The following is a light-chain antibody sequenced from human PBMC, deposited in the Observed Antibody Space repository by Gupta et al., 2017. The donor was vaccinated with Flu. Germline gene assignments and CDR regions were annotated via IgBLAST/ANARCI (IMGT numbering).Light chain of an antibody. V-gene: IGKV2-28*01. CDR2: LGS. CDR1: QSLLHSNGYNY. Sequence: DIVMTQSPLSLPVTPGEPASISCRSSQSLLHSNGYNYLDWYLQKPGQSPQLLIYLGSNRASGVPDRFIGSGSGTDFTLKISRVEAEEVGVYYCMQALQTPATFGGGTKVEIK. CDR3: MQALQTPAT. J-gene: IGKJ4*01.